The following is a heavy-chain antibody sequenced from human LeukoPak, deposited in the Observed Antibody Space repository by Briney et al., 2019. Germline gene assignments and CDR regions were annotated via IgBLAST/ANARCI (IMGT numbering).Heavy chain of an antibody. Sequence: GASVKVSCKASGYTFTSYDINWVRQATGQGLEWMGWMNPNSGNTGYAQKFQGRVTMTRNTSISTAYMELSSLRSEDTAVYYCARVPNAILTGDYWGQGTLVTVFS. CDR3: ARVPNAILTGDY. D-gene: IGHD3-9*01. J-gene: IGHJ4*02. V-gene: IGHV1-8*01. CDR2: MNPNSGNT. CDR1: GYTFTSYD.